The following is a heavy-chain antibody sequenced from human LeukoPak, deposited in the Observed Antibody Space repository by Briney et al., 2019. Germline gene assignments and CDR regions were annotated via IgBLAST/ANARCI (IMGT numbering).Heavy chain of an antibody. D-gene: IGHD1-1*01. Sequence: PSETLSLTCSVSDDSITMYYWTWIRQPPGKGLEWIGYVDHTGSTHFNPSLNGRVSISRDTTNNLFSLRLRSVTAADTAVYFCARGRVSSSTWYSTYYYYFYMDVWGKGTTVTVSS. CDR2: VDHTGST. J-gene: IGHJ6*03. V-gene: IGHV4-59*01. CDR3: ARGRVSSSTWYSTYYYYFYMDV. CDR1: DDSITMYY.